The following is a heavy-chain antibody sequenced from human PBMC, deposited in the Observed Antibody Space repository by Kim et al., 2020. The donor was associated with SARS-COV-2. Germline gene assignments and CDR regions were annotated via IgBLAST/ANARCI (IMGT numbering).Heavy chain of an antibody. D-gene: IGHD1-26*01. Sequence: HPPLKIRVTISVDTSRNQFSLKVNSVTGADTAVYYCARQLRSGNFQVDNWGQGTLVTVSS. CDR3: ARQLRSGNFQVDN. V-gene: IGHV4-39*01. J-gene: IGHJ4*02.